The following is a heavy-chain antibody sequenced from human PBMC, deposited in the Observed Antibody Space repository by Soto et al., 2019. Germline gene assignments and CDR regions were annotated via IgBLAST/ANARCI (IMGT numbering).Heavy chain of an antibody. J-gene: IGHJ6*02. V-gene: IGHV3-49*03. Sequence: GGSLRLSCTASGFTFGDYAMSWFRQAPGKGLEWVGFIRSKAYGGTTEYAASVKGRFTISRDDSKSIAYLQMNSLKTEDTAVYYCTRARELWFGETQIDYYYYGMDVWGQGTTVTVSS. CDR1: GFTFGDYA. CDR2: IRSKAYGGTT. CDR3: TRARELWFGETQIDYYYYGMDV. D-gene: IGHD3-10*01.